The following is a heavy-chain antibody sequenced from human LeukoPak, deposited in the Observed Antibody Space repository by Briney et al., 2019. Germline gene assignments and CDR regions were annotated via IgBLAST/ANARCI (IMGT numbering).Heavy chain of an antibody. J-gene: IGHJ6*03. CDR2: ISSSSSYI. Sequence: KPGGSLRLSCAASGFTFSSYSMNWVRQAPGKGLEWVSSISSSSSYIYYADSVKGRFTISRDNAKNSLYLQMNSLRAEDTAVYYCARDLTRITIFGVVSGYMDVWGKGTTVTVSS. CDR3: ARDLTRITIFGVVSGYMDV. CDR1: GFTFSSYS. V-gene: IGHV3-21*01. D-gene: IGHD3-3*01.